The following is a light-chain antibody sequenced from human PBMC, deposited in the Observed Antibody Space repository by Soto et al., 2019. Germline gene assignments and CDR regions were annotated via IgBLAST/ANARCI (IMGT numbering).Light chain of an antibody. J-gene: IGLJ1*01. CDR2: DVS. CDR1: SSDVGGYNY. V-gene: IGLV2-14*01. Sequence: QSALTQPASVSGSPGQSITISCTGTSSDVGGYNYVSWYQQHPGKAPKLMIYDVSNRPSGVSNRFSGSKSGNTASLTIFGLQAEDEADYYCSSYTSSSSYVFGTGTQLTVL. CDR3: SSYTSSSSYV.